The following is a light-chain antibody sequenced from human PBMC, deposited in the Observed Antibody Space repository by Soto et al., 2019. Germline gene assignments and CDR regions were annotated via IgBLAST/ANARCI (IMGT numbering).Light chain of an antibody. CDR3: QQYNSYPWT. Sequence: DIQMTQSPSTLSASVGDRVTITCRASQSISSWLGWYQQKPGKAPKLLSYKASSLESGVPSRFSGSGSGTEFTLTISSLQPDDFATYYCQQYNSYPWTFGQGTKVEIK. CDR1: QSISSW. CDR2: KAS. V-gene: IGKV1-5*03. J-gene: IGKJ1*01.